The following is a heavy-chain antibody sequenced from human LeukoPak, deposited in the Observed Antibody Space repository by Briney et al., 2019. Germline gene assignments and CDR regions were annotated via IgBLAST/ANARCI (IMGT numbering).Heavy chain of an antibody. CDR3: ARAPLNIVVVPAALWKYYYYYMDV. D-gene: IGHD2-2*01. CDR2: IKQDGSEK. CDR1: GFTFSSYW. J-gene: IGHJ6*03. V-gene: IGHV3-7*01. Sequence: GGSLRLSCAASGFTFSSYWMSWVRQAPGKGLEWVANIKQDGSEKYYVDSVKGRFTISRDNAKNSLYLQMNSLRAEDTAVYYCARAPLNIVVVPAALWKYYYYYMDVWGKGTTVTVSS.